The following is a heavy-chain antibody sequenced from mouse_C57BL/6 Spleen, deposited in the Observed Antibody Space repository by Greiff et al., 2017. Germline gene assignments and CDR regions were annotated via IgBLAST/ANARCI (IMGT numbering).Heavy chain of an antibody. CDR1: GFTFSSYG. Sequence: EVQGVESGGDLVKPGGSLKLSCAASGFTFSSYGMSWVRQTPDKRLEWVATISSGGSYTYYPDSVKGRFTISRDNAKNTLYLQMSRLKSEDTAMYCGARQEEPYYYAMDYWGQGTSVTVSS. V-gene: IGHV5-6*01. J-gene: IGHJ4*01. CDR2: ISSGGSYT. CDR3: ARQEEPYYYAMDY.